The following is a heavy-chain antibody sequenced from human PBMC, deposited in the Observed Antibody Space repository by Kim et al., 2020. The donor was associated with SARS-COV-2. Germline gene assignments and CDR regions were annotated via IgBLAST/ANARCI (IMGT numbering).Heavy chain of an antibody. Sequence: SLKGRFTISRDNAKNSLYLQMNSLRAEDTAVYYCARGQPTVTTSSSAFDIWGQGTIVTVSS. CDR3: ARGQPTVTTSSSAFDI. V-gene: IGHV3-21*01. D-gene: IGHD4-17*01. J-gene: IGHJ3*02.